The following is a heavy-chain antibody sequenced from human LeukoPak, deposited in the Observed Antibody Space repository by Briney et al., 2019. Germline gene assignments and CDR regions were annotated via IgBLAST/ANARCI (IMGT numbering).Heavy chain of an antibody. Sequence: GGSLRLSCAASGFTFSSYAMSWVRQAPGKGLEWVSAISGSGGSTYYAGSVKGRFTISRDNSKNTLCLQMNSLRAEDTAVYYCAKERGYSSGWPDYWGQGTLVTVSS. CDR1: GFTFSSYA. CDR3: AKERGYSSGWPDY. J-gene: IGHJ4*02. D-gene: IGHD6-19*01. CDR2: ISGSGGST. V-gene: IGHV3-23*01.